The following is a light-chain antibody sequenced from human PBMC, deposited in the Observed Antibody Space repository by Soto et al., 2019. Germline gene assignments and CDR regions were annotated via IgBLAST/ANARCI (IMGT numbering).Light chain of an antibody. CDR2: GGS. CDR1: QDIRAY. CDR3: QQTYTSPPT. J-gene: IGKJ1*01. Sequence: DIRLTQSPSSLSASVGDRVTITCRASQDIRAYVNWYQQEPGKGPKLLIFGGSILQGGVPSRFSGSGSGTDFTLTISNLQPGDFATDICQQTYTSPPTFGRGT. V-gene: IGKV1-39*01.